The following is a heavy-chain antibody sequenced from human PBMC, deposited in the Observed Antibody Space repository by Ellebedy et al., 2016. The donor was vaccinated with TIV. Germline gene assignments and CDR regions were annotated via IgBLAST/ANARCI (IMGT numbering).Heavy chain of an antibody. D-gene: IGHD1-1*01. Sequence: ASVKVSXXASGYTFTSYYMHWVRQAPGQGLEWMGWINPNSGGTNYAQKFQGWVTMTRDTSISTAYMELSRLRSDDTAVYYCARERQNVTTGTTWSYYGMDVWGQGTTVTVSS. CDR1: GYTFTSYY. CDR2: INPNSGGT. CDR3: ARERQNVTTGTTWSYYGMDV. J-gene: IGHJ6*02. V-gene: IGHV1-2*04.